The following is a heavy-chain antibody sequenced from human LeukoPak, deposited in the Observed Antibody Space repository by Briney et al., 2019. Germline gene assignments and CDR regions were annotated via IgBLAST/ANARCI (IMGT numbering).Heavy chain of an antibody. Sequence: PGGSLRLSCAASEFTFSIYGMHWVRQAPGKGLEWVAVISFDGGNKVYADSVKGRVTISRDSSKNTLSLQMNSLRAEDTAVYYCAKEKGSGSYYNYQYGMDVWGQGTTVTVSS. V-gene: IGHV3-30*18. D-gene: IGHD3-10*01. CDR1: EFTFSIYG. J-gene: IGHJ6*02. CDR3: AKEKGSGSYYNYQYGMDV. CDR2: ISFDGGNK.